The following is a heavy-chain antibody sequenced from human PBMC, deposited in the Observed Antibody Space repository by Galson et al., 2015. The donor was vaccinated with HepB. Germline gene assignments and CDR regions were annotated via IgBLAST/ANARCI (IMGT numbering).Heavy chain of an antibody. CDR1: GFTFSDHY. CDR2: TRNKANSYTT. J-gene: IGHJ4*02. Sequence: SLRLSCAASGFTFSDHYMDWVRQAPGKGLEWVGRTRNKANSYTTEYAASVKGRFTISRDDSKNSLYLQMNSLKTEDTAVYYCARGSSQWELGWYYFDYWGQGTLVTVSS. CDR3: ARGSSQWELGWYYFDY. D-gene: IGHD1-26*01. V-gene: IGHV3-72*01.